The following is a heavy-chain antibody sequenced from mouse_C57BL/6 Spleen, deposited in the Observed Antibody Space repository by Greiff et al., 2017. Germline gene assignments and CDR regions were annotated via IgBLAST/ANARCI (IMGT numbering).Heavy chain of an antibody. CDR1: GFSLTSYG. J-gene: IGHJ4*01. Sequence: VKLMESGPGLVQPSQSLSITCTVSGFSLTSYGVHWVRPSPGKGLEWLGVIWSGGSTDYNAAFISRLSISKDNSKSQVFFKMNSLQADDTAIYYCARQLRPLYAMDYWGQGTSVTVSS. D-gene: IGHD3-2*02. CDR3: ARQLRPLYAMDY. CDR2: IWSGGST. V-gene: IGHV2-2*01.